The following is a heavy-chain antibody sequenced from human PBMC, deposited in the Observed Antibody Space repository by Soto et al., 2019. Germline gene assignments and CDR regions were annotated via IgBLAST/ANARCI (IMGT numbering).Heavy chain of an antibody. CDR2: ISWNSGSI. D-gene: IGHD3-16*02. Sequence: EVQLVESGGGLVQPGRSLRLSCAASGFTFDDYAMHWVRQAPGKGLEWVSGISWNSGSIGYADSVKGRFTISRDNAKNSLYLQMNSLRAEDTALYYCAKGAVGLGELSYEPDYFDYWGQGTLVTVSS. J-gene: IGHJ4*02. CDR1: GFTFDDYA. V-gene: IGHV3-9*01. CDR3: AKGAVGLGELSYEPDYFDY.